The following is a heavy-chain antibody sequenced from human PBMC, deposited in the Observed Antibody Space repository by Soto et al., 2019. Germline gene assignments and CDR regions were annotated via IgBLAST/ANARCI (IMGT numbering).Heavy chain of an antibody. J-gene: IGHJ5*02. Sequence: SETLSLTCTVSGGSVGSGSHYWSWIRQPPGKGLEGIGYIYYSGSTYYNPSLNSRVTLSIDMANNHVSLIVNSVTAADTAVYYCARVGPWVPYYYDSSPYTFDNWFDPWGQGTLVTVSS. V-gene: IGHV4-61*03. D-gene: IGHD3-22*01. CDR2: IYYSGST. CDR3: ARVGPWVPYYYDSSPYTFDNWFDP. CDR1: GGSVGSGSHY.